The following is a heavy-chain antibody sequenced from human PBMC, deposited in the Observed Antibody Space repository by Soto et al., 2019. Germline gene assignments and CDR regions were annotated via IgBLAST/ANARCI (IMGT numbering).Heavy chain of an antibody. V-gene: IGHV3-23*01. CDR2: ISVSGTGI. CDR1: GFSFSAYA. J-gene: IGHJ4*02. CDR3: ARDRGMDFASPRLDY. Sequence: PGGSLRLSCAASGFSFSAYAMSWVRQAPGRGLEWVSGISVSGTGIHYADSVKGRFTISRDNSKNTLYLHMNSLRAEDTAVYFCARDRGMDFASPRLDYWGQGALVTVSS. D-gene: IGHD3-10*01.